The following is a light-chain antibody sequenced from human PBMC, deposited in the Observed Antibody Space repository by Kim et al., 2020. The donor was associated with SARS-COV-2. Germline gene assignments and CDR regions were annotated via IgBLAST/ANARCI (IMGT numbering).Light chain of an antibody. J-gene: IGLJ3*02. CDR3: QSFEGSNQGV. CDR2: ENN. V-gene: IGLV6-57*01. CDR1: SGNIASSY. Sequence: KTVTISCTRSSGNIASSYVQWFQQRPGNSPTTVIYENNQRPSGVPDRFSGSIDRSSNSASLTISGLKTEDEAEYYCQSFEGSNQGVFGGGTKLTVL.